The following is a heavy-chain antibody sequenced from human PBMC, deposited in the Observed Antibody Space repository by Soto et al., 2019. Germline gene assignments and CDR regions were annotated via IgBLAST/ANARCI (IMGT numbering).Heavy chain of an antibody. D-gene: IGHD5-18*01. CDR2: IKQGGTET. CDR3: ASLDTARVETAGY. V-gene: IGHV3-7*01. J-gene: IGHJ4*02. Sequence: PGGSLRLSCAASGLTFSSYAMSWVRQAPGKGLEWVANIKQGGTETYYVDSVKGRFTISKDHAKNSLYLQMNSLRVEDTALYYCASLDTARVETAGYWGQGTRVTVSS. CDR1: GLTFSSYA.